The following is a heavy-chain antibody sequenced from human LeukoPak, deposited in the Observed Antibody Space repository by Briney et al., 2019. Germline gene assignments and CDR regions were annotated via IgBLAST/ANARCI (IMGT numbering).Heavy chain of an antibody. CDR1: GFTFSSYA. D-gene: IGHD3-10*01. CDR2: ISGSGGST. J-gene: IGHJ4*02. CDR3: AKEVQLLLWFGELLTFDY. Sequence: GGSLRPSCAASGFTFSSYAMSWVRQAPGKGLEWVSAISGSGGSTYYADSVKGRFTISRDNSKNTLYLQMNSLRAEDTAVYYCAKEVQLLLWFGELLTFDYWGQGTLVTVSS. V-gene: IGHV3-23*01.